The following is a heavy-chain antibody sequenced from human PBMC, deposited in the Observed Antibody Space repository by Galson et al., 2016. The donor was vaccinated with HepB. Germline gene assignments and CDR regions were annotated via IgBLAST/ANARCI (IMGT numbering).Heavy chain of an antibody. J-gene: IGHJ4*02. CDR2: ITIDGSTT. Sequence: SLRLSCAASGFTFSNYWMHWVRQAPGKGLVWVSHITIDGSTTTYADSVKGRFTISRDNAKNTLYLQMNSLRAEDTAVYYCARDLWRGGRIDYWGQGTLSPSPQ. D-gene: IGHD4-23*01. CDR1: GFTFSNYW. CDR3: ARDLWRGGRIDY. V-gene: IGHV3-74*01.